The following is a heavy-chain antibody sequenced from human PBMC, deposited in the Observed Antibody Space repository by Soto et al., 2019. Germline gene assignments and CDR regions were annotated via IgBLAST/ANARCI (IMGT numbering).Heavy chain of an antibody. CDR3: ARGFKKQQLVRGYYYYGMDV. CDR2: IIPIFGTA. Sequence: GASVKVSCKASGGTFISYAISWVRQAPGQGLEWMGGIIPIFGTANYAQKFQGRVTITADESTSTAYMELSSLRSEDTAVYYCARGFKKQQLVRGYYYYGMDVWGQGTTVTAP. D-gene: IGHD6-13*01. V-gene: IGHV1-69*13. CDR1: GGTFISYA. J-gene: IGHJ6*02.